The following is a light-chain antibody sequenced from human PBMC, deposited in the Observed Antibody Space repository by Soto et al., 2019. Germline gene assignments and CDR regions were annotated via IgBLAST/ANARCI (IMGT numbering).Light chain of an antibody. V-gene: IGKV1-5*03. J-gene: IGKJ1*01. CDR1: QSISSW. CDR3: QHYNSYPWT. Sequence: DIQMTQSPSTLSASVGDRVTITCRASQSISSWLAWYQQKPGKAPKLLIYKASSLESGVPSRFSGSGSGTEFTLTISSLQPDDLATFYCQHYNSYPWTVGQGTKVEIK. CDR2: KAS.